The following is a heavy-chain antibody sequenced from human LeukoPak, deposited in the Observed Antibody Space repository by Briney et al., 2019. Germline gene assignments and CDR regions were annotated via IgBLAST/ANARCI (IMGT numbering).Heavy chain of an antibody. J-gene: IGHJ4*02. CDR1: GYTFTSNA. V-gene: IGHV7-4-1*02. Sequence: ASVKVSCKASGYTFTSNALGWVRQAPGQGLEWMGWINTNTGNPTYAQGFTGRFVFSLDTSVSTAYLQISSLKAEDTAVYYCARDERTYYYDSSGYSFWNWGQGTLVTVSS. D-gene: IGHD3-22*01. CDR2: INTNTGNP. CDR3: ARDERTYYYDSSGYSFWN.